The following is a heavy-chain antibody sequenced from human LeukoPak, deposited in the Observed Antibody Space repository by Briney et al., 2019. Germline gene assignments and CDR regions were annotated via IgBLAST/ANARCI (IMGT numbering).Heavy chain of an antibody. CDR1: GGSISSGGYY. J-gene: IGHJ4*02. CDR3: ASTPLRRDYFDY. CDR2: FYHSGST. Sequence: SETLSLTCTVSGGSISSGGYYWSWIRQPPGKGLEWIGYFYHSGSTYYNPSLKSRVTISVDRSKNQFSLKLTSVTAADTAVYYCASTPLRRDYFDYWGQGTLVTVSS. V-gene: IGHV4-30-2*01.